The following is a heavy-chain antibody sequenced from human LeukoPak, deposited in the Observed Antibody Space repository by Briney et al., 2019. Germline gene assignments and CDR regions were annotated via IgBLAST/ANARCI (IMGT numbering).Heavy chain of an antibody. CDR3: ARAGYYDSSGYDY. CDR1: GFTFSSYA. D-gene: IGHD3-22*01. Sequence: PGGSLRLSCAASGFTFSSYAMHWVRQAPGKGLEWVAVISYDGSNKYYADSVKGRFTISRDNSKNTLYLQMNSLRAEDTAVYYCARAGYYDSSGYDYWGQGTLVTVSS. CDR2: ISYDGSNK. J-gene: IGHJ4*02. V-gene: IGHV3-30-3*01.